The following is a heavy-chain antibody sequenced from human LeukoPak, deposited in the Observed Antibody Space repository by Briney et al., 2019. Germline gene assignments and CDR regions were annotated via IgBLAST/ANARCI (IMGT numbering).Heavy chain of an antibody. CDR3: ARPQYYGSGSYYNV. CDR2: IYYSGST. V-gene: IGHV4-39*01. D-gene: IGHD3-10*01. J-gene: IGHJ4*02. CDR1: GGSFSSYY. Sequence: PSETLSLTRAVYGGSFSSYYWGWIRQPPGKGLEWIGSIYYSGSTYYNPSLKSRVTISVDTSKNQFSLKLSSVTAADTAVYYCARPQYYGSGSYYNVWGQGTLVTVSS.